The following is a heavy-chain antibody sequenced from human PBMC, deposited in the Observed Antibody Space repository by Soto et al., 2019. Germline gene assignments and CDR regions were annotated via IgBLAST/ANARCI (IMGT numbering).Heavy chain of an antibody. Sequence: QLQLQESGPGLVKPSGTLSLTCTVSGGSISSSSYYWGWIRQPPGKGLEWIGSIYYSGSTYYNPSLKSRVTISVDTSKNQFSLKLSSVTAADTAVYYCARRKTTVTTRWFDPWGQGTLVTVSS. J-gene: IGHJ5*02. D-gene: IGHD4-17*01. V-gene: IGHV4-39*01. CDR1: GGSISSSSYY. CDR3: ARRKTTVTTRWFDP. CDR2: IYYSGST.